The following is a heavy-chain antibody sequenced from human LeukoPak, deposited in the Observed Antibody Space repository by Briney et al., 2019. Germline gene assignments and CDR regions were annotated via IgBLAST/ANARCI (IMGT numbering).Heavy chain of an antibody. CDR3: ARGGYSGYDIFDY. CDR1: GYSFTSYW. Sequence: GESLKISCKGSGYSFTSYWIGWVRQMPGKGLEWMGIIYPGDSETRNSPSFQGQVTISAAKSISTAYLQWSSLKASDTAMYFCARGGYSGYDIFDYWGPGTLVTVSS. D-gene: IGHD5-12*01. J-gene: IGHJ4*02. V-gene: IGHV5-51*01. CDR2: IYPGDSET.